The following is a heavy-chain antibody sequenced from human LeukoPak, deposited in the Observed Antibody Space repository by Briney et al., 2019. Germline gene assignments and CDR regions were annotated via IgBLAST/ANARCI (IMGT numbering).Heavy chain of an antibody. Sequence: SETLSLTCAVYGESFSGYYWSWIRQPPGKGLEWIGEINHSGSTNYNSSLKSRVTISIDTSKNQFSLKLSSVTAEDTAVYYCARDYYYYYMDVWGKGTTVTVSS. CDR3: ARDYYYYYMDV. V-gene: IGHV4-34*01. J-gene: IGHJ6*03. CDR1: GESFSGYY. CDR2: INHSGST.